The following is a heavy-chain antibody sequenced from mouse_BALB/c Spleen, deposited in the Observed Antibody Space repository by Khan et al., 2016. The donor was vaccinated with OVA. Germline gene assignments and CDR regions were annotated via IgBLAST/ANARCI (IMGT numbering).Heavy chain of an antibody. CDR1: GLPLTSFG. V-gene: IGHV2-9*02. Sequence: QVQLKESGPGLVAPSQSLSIICTVSGLPLTSFGVHWVRQPPGTCLEWQGVLWSGGSTNYISALMSRLSISKDNSKSQVFLKMDSLQTDGTAMYYCARLEDIWDQGTTLTVSS. CDR2: LWSGGST. D-gene: IGHD1-3*01. CDR3: ARLEDI. J-gene: IGHJ2*01.